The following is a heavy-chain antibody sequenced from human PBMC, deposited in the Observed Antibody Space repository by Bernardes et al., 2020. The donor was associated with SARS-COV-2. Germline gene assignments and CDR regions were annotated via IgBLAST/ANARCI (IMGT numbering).Heavy chain of an antibody. CDR3: ARNYYGMDV. V-gene: IGHV3-21*01. Sequence: GGSLRLSCAASGFTFSSYNMKWVRQAPGKGLEWVSSISSSGFIYYADSVKGRFTISRDNAKNSLYLQMSSLRAEDTAVYYCARNYYGMDVWGQGTTVTVSS. J-gene: IGHJ6*02. CDR1: GFTFSSYN. CDR2: ISSSGFI.